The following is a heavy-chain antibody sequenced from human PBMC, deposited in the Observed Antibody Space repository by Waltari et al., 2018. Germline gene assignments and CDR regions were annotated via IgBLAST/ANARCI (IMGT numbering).Heavy chain of an antibody. Sequence: EVQLVESGGGLVQSGGSLRLSCTASGFTFSSYWLSWVRQAPGKGMEGVSNIKQDGREKAYVASVRGGFTISRDNAKNSVYLEMSNLRAEDTAIYYCARDDVWLDYWGQGTLVTVSS. CDR2: IKQDGREK. V-gene: IGHV3-7*01. J-gene: IGHJ4*02. D-gene: IGHD2-8*01. CDR3: ARDDVWLDY. CDR1: GFTFSSYW.